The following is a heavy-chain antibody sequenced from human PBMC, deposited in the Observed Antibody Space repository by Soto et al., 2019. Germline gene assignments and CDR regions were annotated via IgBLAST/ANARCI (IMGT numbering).Heavy chain of an antibody. D-gene: IGHD6-13*01. CDR2: IHHSGST. CDR3: ARGRVWNYGMDV. Sequence: SGTMSLTCAFDDGSFRGYYWSWIRQPPGKGLEWIGEIHHSGSTNYNPSLKSRVTISVDTSKNQFSLKLSSVTAADTAVYYCARGRVWNYGMDVWGQGTTVTVSS. V-gene: IGHV4-34*01. CDR1: DGSFRGYY. J-gene: IGHJ6*02.